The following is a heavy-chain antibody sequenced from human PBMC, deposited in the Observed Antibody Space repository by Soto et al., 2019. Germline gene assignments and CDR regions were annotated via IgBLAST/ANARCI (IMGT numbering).Heavy chain of an antibody. V-gene: IGHV3-23*01. CDR2: ISGSGGST. CDR1: GFTFSSYA. J-gene: IGHJ1*01. D-gene: IGHD4-17*01. Sequence: GGSLRLSCAASGFTFSSYAMIWVRQAPGKGLEWVSAISGSGGSTYYADSVKGRFTISRDNSKNTLYLQMNSLRAEDTAVYYCAKGPLKTTVMSYFQHWGQGTLVTVSS. CDR3: AKGPLKTTVMSYFQH.